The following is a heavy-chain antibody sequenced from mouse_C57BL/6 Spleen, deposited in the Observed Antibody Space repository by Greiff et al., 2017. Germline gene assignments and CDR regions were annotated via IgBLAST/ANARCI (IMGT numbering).Heavy chain of an antibody. CDR2: ISNGGGST. V-gene: IGHV5-12*01. CDR3: ARQGGLLSLMDY. Sequence: EVQRVESGGGLVQPGGSLKLSCAASGFTFSDYYMYWVRQTPEKRLEWVAYISNGGGSTYYPDTVKGRFTISRDKSKNTLYLHMSSLTSEDTAMYYCARQGGLLSLMDYWGQGTSVTVSS. CDR1: GFTFSDYY. D-gene: IGHD2-10*01. J-gene: IGHJ4*01.